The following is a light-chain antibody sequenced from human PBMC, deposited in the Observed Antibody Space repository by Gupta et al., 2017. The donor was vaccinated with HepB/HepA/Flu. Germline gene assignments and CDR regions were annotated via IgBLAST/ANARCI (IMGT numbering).Light chain of an antibody. CDR2: STS. CDR1: TGAVTSGYY. J-gene: IGLJ3*02. CDR3: LRYYGGARNWV. Sequence: TVVTQQPSLPVSPGGPVTVTCASSTGAVTSGYYPNWFQQKPGQAPKPLICSTSNKHTWTPARFSGSRLGGKAAVTLSGVQPEDEADYYCLRYYGGARNWVFGGGTKLTVL. V-gene: IGLV7-43*01.